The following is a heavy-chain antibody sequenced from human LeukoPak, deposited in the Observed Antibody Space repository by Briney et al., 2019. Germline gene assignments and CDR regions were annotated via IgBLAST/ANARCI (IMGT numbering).Heavy chain of an antibody. V-gene: IGHV1-2*02. CDR3: VRGPFQLLFGVYAYYFDY. D-gene: IGHD2-2*01. Sequence: ASVKVSCKASGYTFTGYYMHWVRQAPGQGLEWIGRINSDSGGTHYAQKFQGRVTMTRDTSISTAYLDLSGLTSDDTAVYYCVRGPFQLLFGVYAYYFDYWGQGTLVTVSS. J-gene: IGHJ4*02. CDR1: GYTFTGYY. CDR2: INSDSGGT.